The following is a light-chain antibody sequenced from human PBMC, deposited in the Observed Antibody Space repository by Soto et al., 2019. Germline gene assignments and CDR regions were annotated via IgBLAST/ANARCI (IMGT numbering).Light chain of an antibody. Sequence: QSVLTQPPSVSAAPGQRVTISCSGSSSNIGTNYVSWYQHLPGSAPKLLLYDNNERPSVIPDRFSGSKSATSATLGITGLQPGDEADYYCGTWDSRLSAVVFGGGTQLTVL. CDR2: DNN. J-gene: IGLJ2*01. CDR1: SSNIGTNY. V-gene: IGLV1-51*01. CDR3: GTWDSRLSAVV.